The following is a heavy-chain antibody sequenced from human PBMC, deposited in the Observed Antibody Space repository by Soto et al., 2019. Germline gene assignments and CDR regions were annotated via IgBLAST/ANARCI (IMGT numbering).Heavy chain of an antibody. CDR3: AKLGSQLLSYYGMDV. V-gene: IGHV3-23*01. D-gene: IGHD2-2*01. J-gene: IGHJ6*02. CDR2: FGITGGDT. Sequence: EVQLLESGGGLVQPGGSLRLSCAASGFTFSSYAMGWVRQAPGKGLEWVSTFGITGGDTYYADSVKGRFFISRDDSKYTLHLQMSSLRAEDTAVYHCAKLGSQLLSYYGMDVWGQGTTVTVSS. CDR1: GFTFSSYA.